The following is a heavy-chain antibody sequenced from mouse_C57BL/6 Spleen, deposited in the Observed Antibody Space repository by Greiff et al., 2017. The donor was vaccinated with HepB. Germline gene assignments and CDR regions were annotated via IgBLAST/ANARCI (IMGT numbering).Heavy chain of an antibody. CDR2: IYPGSGNT. CDR3: ASLTTVVARDY. CDR1: GYSFTSYY. V-gene: IGHV1-66*01. D-gene: IGHD1-1*01. J-gene: IGHJ4*01. Sequence: QVQLQQSGPELVKPGASVKISCKASGYSFTSYYIHWVKQRPGQGLEWIGWIYPGSGNTKYNEKFKGKATLTADTSSSTAYMPLSSLTSEDSAVYYCASLTTVVARDYWGQGTSVTVSS.